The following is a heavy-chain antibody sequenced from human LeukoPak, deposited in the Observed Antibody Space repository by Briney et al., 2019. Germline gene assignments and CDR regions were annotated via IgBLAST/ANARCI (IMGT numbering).Heavy chain of an antibody. CDR3: ARDPESSSDAFDI. CDR1: GFTFSDYY. D-gene: IGHD1-14*01. J-gene: IGHJ3*02. Sequence: PGGSLRLSCAASGFTFSDYYMSWLRQAPGKGLERVSYISSSGSTIYYADSVKGRFTISRDNAKNSLYLQMNSLRAEDTAVYYCARDPESSSDAFDIWGQGTMVTVSS. V-gene: IGHV3-11*01. CDR2: ISSSGSTI.